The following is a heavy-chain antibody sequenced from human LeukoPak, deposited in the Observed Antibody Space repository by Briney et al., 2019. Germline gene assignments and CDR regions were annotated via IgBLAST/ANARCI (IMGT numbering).Heavy chain of an antibody. D-gene: IGHD3-9*01. CDR2: ISSSSSYI. CDR3: ARDYYDILTGYEGAFDI. V-gene: IGHV3-21*01. Sequence: GGSLRLPCAASGFIFSSYSMNWVRQAPGKGLEWVSSISSSSSYIYYADSVKGRFTISRDNAKNSLYLQMNSLRAEDTAVYYCARDYYDILTGYEGAFDIWGQGTMVTVSS. J-gene: IGHJ3*02. CDR1: GFIFSSYS.